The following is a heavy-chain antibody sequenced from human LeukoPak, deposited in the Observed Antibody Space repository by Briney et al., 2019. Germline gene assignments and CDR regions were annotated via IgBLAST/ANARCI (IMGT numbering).Heavy chain of an antibody. CDR2: IYYSGST. CDR3: ARGWSSGWYRNDY. Sequence: SETLSLTCTVSGGSISSYYWSWIRQPPGKGLEWIGYIYYSGSTNYNPSLKSRVTISVDTSKNQFSLKLSSVTAADTAVYYCARGWSSGWYRNDYWGQGTLATVSS. CDR1: GGSISSYY. D-gene: IGHD6-19*01. V-gene: IGHV4-59*01. J-gene: IGHJ4*02.